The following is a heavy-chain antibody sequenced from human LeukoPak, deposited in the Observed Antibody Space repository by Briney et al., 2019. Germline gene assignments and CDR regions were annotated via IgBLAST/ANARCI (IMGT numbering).Heavy chain of an antibody. CDR3: ARGYYGDYVSDSYFQH. D-gene: IGHD4-17*01. V-gene: IGHV4-59*01. CDR2: IYYSGST. Sequence: SETLSLTCTVSGGSISSYCWSWIRQPPGKGLEWIGYIYYSGSTNYNPSLKSRVTISVDTSKNQFSLKLSSVTAADTAVYYCARGYYGDYVSDSYFQHWGQGTLVTVSS. CDR1: GGSISSYC. J-gene: IGHJ1*01.